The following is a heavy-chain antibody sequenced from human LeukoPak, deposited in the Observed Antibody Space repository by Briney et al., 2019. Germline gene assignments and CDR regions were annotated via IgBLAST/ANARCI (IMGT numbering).Heavy chain of an antibody. CDR2: IGTAGDT. CDR3: ARAPSRGERLRAFDV. J-gene: IGHJ3*01. D-gene: IGHD1-26*01. Sequence: GRSLRPSCTASEFSFSIYDLHWVRHAAGKGLEYVSTIGTAGDTYYAGSVRDRFFISREDAKNSLYLQMISLRADDTAVYYCARAPSRGERLRAFDVWGQGTMVTVST. V-gene: IGHV3-13*01. CDR1: EFSFSIYD.